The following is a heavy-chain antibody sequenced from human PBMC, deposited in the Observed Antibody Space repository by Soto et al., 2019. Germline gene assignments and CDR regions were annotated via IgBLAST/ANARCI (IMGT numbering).Heavy chain of an antibody. J-gene: IGHJ4*02. CDR1: GGSFGKSA. D-gene: IGHD2-2*01. V-gene: IGHV1-69*06. Sequence: GASVKVSCKASGGSFGKSAINWVRQTPGQGLEWLGGFIPVYRTLNYAQKFQGQVTISADKSISTAYLQWSSLKASDTGMYYCARFGGSTFSKPQFDYWGQGTLVTVSS. CDR3: ARFGGSTFSKPQFDY. CDR2: FIPVYRTL.